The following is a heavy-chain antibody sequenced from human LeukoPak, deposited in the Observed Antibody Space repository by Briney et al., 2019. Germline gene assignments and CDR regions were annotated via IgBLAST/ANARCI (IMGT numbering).Heavy chain of an antibody. CDR3: ARDKIAAAGTDYYYGMDV. D-gene: IGHD6-13*01. V-gene: IGHV3-21*01. CDR1: GFTFSSHN. J-gene: IGHJ6*02. Sequence: GGSLRLSCAASGFTFSSHNMTWVRQAPGKGLEWVSSISSSSSYIYYADSVKGRFTISRDNAKNSLYLQMNSLRAEDTAVYYCARDKIAAAGTDYYYGMDVWGQGTTVTVSS. CDR2: ISSSSSYI.